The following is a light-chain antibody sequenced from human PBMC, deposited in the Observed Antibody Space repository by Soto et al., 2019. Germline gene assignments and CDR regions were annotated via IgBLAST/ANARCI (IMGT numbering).Light chain of an antibody. V-gene: IGKV1-33*01. Sequence: DIQMTQSPSSLSASVGDRVTITCQASQDIRKYLNWYQQKSGSPPKLLIYTASDLRTGVPSRFSGSGSGINFTFTISSLQPEDIGTYYCQQYDNLPFTFGPGTKVDIK. CDR1: QDIRKY. CDR2: TAS. J-gene: IGKJ3*01. CDR3: QQYDNLPFT.